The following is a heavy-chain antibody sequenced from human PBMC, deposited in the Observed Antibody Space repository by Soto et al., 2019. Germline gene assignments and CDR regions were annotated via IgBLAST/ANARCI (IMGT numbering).Heavy chain of an antibody. CDR3: ARHSGRSYYYGSGEHKIDY. D-gene: IGHD3-10*01. Sequence: PSETLSLTCTVSGGSIRSSSYSWGWIRQPPGKGLEWIGSIYYSGSTYYNPSLKSRVTISVDTSKNQFSLKLSSVTAADTAVYYCARHSGRSYYYGSGEHKIDYWGQGTLVTVSS. CDR1: GGSIRSSSYS. V-gene: IGHV4-39*01. J-gene: IGHJ4*02. CDR2: IYYSGST.